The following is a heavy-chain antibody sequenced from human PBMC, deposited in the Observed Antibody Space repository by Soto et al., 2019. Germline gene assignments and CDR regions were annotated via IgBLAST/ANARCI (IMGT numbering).Heavy chain of an antibody. V-gene: IGHV3-74*01. J-gene: IGHJ4*02. CDR3: ARLYDFWSGYYPFDY. Sequence: SLRLSCAASGFTFSSYWMHWVRQAPGKGLVWVSRINSDGSSTSYADSVKGRFTISRDNAKNTLYLQMNSLRAEDTAVYYCARLYDFWSGYYPFDYWGQGTLVTVSS. CDR1: GFTFSSYW. D-gene: IGHD3-3*01. CDR2: INSDGSST.